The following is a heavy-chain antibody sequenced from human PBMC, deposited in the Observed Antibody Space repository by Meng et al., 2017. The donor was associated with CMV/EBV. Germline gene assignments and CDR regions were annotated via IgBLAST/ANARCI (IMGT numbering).Heavy chain of an antibody. Sequence: SGYTFTGYYMHWVRQAPGQGLEWMGWINPNSGGTNYAQKFQGRVTVTRDTSISTAYMELSRLRSDDTAVYYCARAHYDSSGYYDFDYWGQGTLVTVSS. V-gene: IGHV1-2*02. CDR3: ARAHYDSSGYYDFDY. CDR1: GYTFTGYY. J-gene: IGHJ4*02. D-gene: IGHD3-22*01. CDR2: INPNSGGT.